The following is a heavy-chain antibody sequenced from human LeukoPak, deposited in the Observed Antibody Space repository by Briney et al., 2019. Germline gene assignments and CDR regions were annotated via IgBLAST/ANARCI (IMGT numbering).Heavy chain of an antibody. D-gene: IGHD3-9*01. CDR3: ARGLSNTILRYFDPTVE. CDR2: MNPNSGNT. J-gene: IGHJ4*02. CDR1: GYTFTSYD. V-gene: IGHV1-8*01. Sequence: ASVKVSCKASGYTFTSYDINWVRQATGQGLEWMGWMNPNSGNTGYAQKFQGRVTMTRNTSISTAYMELSSLRSEDTAVYYCARGLSNTILRYFDPTVEWGRGTLVTVSS.